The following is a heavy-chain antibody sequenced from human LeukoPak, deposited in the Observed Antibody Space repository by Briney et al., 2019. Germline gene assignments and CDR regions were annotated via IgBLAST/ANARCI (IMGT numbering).Heavy chain of an antibody. Sequence: PGGSLRLSCAASGFTFSSYAMSWVRQAPGKGLEWVSAISGSGGSTYYADSVKGRFTISRDNSKNTPYLQMNSLRAEDTAVYYRAKRASSGWSEDYFDYWGQGTLVTVSS. V-gene: IGHV3-23*01. CDR2: ISGSGGST. J-gene: IGHJ4*02. CDR3: AKRASSGWSEDYFDY. D-gene: IGHD6-19*01. CDR1: GFTFSSYA.